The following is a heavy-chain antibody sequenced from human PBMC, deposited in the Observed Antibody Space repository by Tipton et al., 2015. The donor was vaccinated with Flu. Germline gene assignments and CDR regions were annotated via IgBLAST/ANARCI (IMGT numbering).Heavy chain of an antibody. CDR2: INHSVST. J-gene: IGHJ5*02. CDR1: GGSFSGYY. CDR3: ARLPYSSSWYPNSNWFDP. D-gene: IGHD6-13*01. V-gene: IGHV4-34*01. Sequence: TLSLTCAVYGGSFSGYYWSWIRQPPGKGLEWIGEINHSVSTNYNPSLKSRVTISVDTSKNQFYLKLSSVTAAGTAVYFCARLPYSSSWYPNSNWFDPWGQGTLVTVSS.